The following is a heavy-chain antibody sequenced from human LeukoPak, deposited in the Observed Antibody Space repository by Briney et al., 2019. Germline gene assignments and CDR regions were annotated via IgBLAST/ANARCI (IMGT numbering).Heavy chain of an antibody. Sequence: GSSVKVSCKASGGVFTTYAISWVRQAPGQGLEWMGRIIPILGIANYAQKFQGRVTITADKSTSTAYMELSSLRSEDTAVYYCARVATYDPHRGYEYDYWGQGTLVTVSS. CDR3: ARVATYDPHRGYEYDY. J-gene: IGHJ4*02. CDR2: IIPILGIA. CDR1: GGVFTTYA. D-gene: IGHD5-12*01. V-gene: IGHV1-69*04.